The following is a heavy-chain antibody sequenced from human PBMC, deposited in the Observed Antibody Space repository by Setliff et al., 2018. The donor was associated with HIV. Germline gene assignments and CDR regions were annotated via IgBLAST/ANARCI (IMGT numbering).Heavy chain of an antibody. CDR3: ARGAAADGRLFDY. Sequence: SETLSLTCTVSGGFTNTKYWSWIRQTPGKGLEWIGYIYYRGSTDYNPSLESRVTISLDTSKNQFSLILSSMTAADTAVYYCARGAAADGRLFDYWGQGTLVTVSS. J-gene: IGHJ4*02. CDR2: IYYRGST. V-gene: IGHV4-59*01. CDR1: GGFTNTKY. D-gene: IGHD4-17*01.